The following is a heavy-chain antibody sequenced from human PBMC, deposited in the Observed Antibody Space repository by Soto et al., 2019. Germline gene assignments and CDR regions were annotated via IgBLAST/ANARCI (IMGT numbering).Heavy chain of an antibody. J-gene: IGHJ4*02. CDR3: ARSIFGVDIFDY. CDR2: IYYSGST. CDR1: GGSISSGDYY. D-gene: IGHD3-3*01. V-gene: IGHV4-30-4*01. Sequence: SETLSLTCTVSGGSISSGDYYWSWIRQPPGKGLEWIGYIYYSGSTYYNPSLKSRVTISVDTSKNQFSLKLSSVTAADTAVYYCARSIFGVDIFDYWGQGTLVTVSS.